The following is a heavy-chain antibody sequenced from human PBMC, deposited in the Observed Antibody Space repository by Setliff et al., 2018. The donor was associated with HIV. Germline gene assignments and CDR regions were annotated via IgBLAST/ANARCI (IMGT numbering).Heavy chain of an antibody. D-gene: IGHD3-3*01. J-gene: IGHJ4*02. CDR2: IDLDDDK. CDR1: GFSLSTSGMC. Sequence: PTLVNPTQTLTLTCIFSGFSLSTSGMCVSWIRQPPGKALEWLARIDLDDDKYYNTSLKTRLTISKDTSKNQVVLTMTNMDPVDTATYYCARNQIFGVVNGLDYWGQGTLVTVSS. V-gene: IGHV2-70*11. CDR3: ARNQIFGVVNGLDY.